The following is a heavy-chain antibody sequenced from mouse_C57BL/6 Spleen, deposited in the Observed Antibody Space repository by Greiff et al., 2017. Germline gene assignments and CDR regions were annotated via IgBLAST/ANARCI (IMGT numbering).Heavy chain of an antibody. CDR1: GYAFSSYW. CDR2: IYPGDGDT. V-gene: IGHV1-80*01. J-gene: IGHJ1*03. Sequence: VQRVESGAELVKPGASVKISCKASGYAFSSYWMNWVKQRPGKGLEWIGQIYPGDGDTNYNGKFKGKATLTADKSSSTAYMQLSSLTSEDSAVYFCSRSIKGYFDVWGTGTTVTVSS. CDR3: SRSIKGYFDV. D-gene: IGHD1-3*01.